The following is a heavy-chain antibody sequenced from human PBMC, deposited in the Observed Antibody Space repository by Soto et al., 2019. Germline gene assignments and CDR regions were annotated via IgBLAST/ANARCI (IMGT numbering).Heavy chain of an antibody. CDR2: ISSSSSYI. J-gene: IGHJ4*02. Sequence: EVQLVESGGGLVKPGGSLRLSCAASGFTFSSYSMNWVRQAPGKGLEWVSSISSSSSYIYYADSVKGRFTISRDNAKNSLKQQMNSRIAEDTAVYYCARGDSGYDSGRGWGQGTLVTVSS. CDR1: GFTFSSYS. V-gene: IGHV3-21*01. D-gene: IGHD5-12*01. CDR3: ARGDSGYDSGRG.